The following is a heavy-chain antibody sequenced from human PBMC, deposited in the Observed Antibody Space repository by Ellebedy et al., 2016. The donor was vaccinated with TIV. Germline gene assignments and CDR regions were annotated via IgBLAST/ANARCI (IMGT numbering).Heavy chain of an antibody. CDR1: GSTFSSYS. CDR3: ARGNAKKSPYYMDV. Sequence: GGSLRLPXAALGSTFSSYSMNWVRQAPAKGLEWVPSISSSTSYIYYADSVKGRFTISRDNAKNSLYLQMNSLRAEDTAVYYCARGNAKKSPYYMDVWGKGITVTVSS. CDR2: ISSSTSYI. V-gene: IGHV3-21*01. J-gene: IGHJ6*03.